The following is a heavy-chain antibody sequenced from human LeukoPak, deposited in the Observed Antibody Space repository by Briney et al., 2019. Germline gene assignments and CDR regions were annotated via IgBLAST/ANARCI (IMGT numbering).Heavy chain of an antibody. CDR1: VGPNNNYY. Sequence: PSETLSLTCTVSVGPNNNYYWSWLRQPPEQGLEGIGDVYYSGRTSYNPSLQSRVTISVNTSKSEFSLKLSSVIAADTAGYYCARHGYDSNGLDWGQGTLVTVSS. J-gene: IGHJ4*02. V-gene: IGHV4-59*08. CDR3: ARHGYDSNGLD. CDR2: VYYSGRT. D-gene: IGHD3-22*01.